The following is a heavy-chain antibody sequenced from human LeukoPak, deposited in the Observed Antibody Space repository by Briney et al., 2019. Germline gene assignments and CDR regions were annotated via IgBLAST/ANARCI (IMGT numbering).Heavy chain of an antibody. CDR3: AVITMVRGVIRIDY. D-gene: IGHD3-10*01. CDR2: INPNSGGT. Sequence: ASVKVSCKASGYTFTDYYMHWVRQAPGQGLEWMGWINPNSGGTNYAQKFQGRVTMTRNTSISTAYMELSSLRSEDTAVYYCAVITMVRGVIRIDYWGQGTLVTVSS. V-gene: IGHV1-2*02. J-gene: IGHJ4*02. CDR1: GYTFTDYY.